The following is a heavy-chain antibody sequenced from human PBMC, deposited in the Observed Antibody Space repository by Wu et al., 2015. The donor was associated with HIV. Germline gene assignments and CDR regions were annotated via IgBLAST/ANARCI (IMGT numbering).Heavy chain of an antibody. CDR2: IYHSGTA. CDR1: GFSISVGYY. Sequence: VQLQESGPGLVKASETLSLTCDVSGFSISVGYYWGWMRQPPGKGLEWIGSIYHSGTAYYNPSLKSRVFISIHTSKNQFSLNLKSVTAADMAVYYYARHGEMASPIDFWGQGTLGIVSS. V-gene: IGHV4-38-2*01. CDR3: ARHGEMASPIDF. J-gene: IGHJ4*02. D-gene: IGHD2-8*01.